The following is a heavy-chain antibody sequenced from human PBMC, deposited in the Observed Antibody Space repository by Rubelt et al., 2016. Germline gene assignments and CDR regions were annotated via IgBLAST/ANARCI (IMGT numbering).Heavy chain of an antibody. CDR2: INHSGST. Sequence: QVQLQQWGAGLLKPSETLSLTCAVYGGSFSGYYWSWIRQPPGKGLEWIGEINHSGSTNYNPSLKSRVTISVDTSKNQFPRNLSLMTAAATALYYCARLGPGSTSHAFDIWGQGTMVTVSS. CDR1: GGSFSGYY. CDR3: ARLGPGSTSHAFDI. D-gene: IGHD3-10*01. V-gene: IGHV4-34*01. J-gene: IGHJ3*02.